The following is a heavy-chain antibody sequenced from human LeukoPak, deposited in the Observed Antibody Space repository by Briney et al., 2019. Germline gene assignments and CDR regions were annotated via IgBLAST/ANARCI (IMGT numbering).Heavy chain of an antibody. D-gene: IGHD6-19*01. J-gene: IGHJ5*02. V-gene: IGHV4-59*01. CDR1: GRSISHYY. CDR3: ARGWYGNP. Sequence: SETLSLTCTVSGRSISHYYWRWIRQPPGKGLEWIGYIYYSGSTDYNPSLKSRVTISIDTSKKQISLKLSSVTAADTAVYYCARGWYGNPWGQGTLVTVSS. CDR2: IYYSGST.